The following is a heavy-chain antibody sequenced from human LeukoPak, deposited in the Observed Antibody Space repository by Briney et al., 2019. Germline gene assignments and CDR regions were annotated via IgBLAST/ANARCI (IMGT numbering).Heavy chain of an antibody. CDR2: ISAYNGNT. CDR1: GYTFTSYG. J-gene: IGHJ4*02. D-gene: IGHD1-26*01. CDR3: ARSPYRGSYYGY. Sequence: GASVKVSCKASGYTFTSYGISWVRQAPGQGLEWMGWISAYNGNTNYAQKFQGRVTMTTDTSTSTAYMELRSLSSDDTAVYYCARSPYRGSYYGYWGQGSLVTDPS. V-gene: IGHV1-18*01.